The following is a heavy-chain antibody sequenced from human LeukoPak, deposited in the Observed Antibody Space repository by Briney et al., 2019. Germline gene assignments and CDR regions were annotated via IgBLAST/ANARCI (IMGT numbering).Heavy chain of an antibody. CDR2: VSGRGGRT. CDR1: GFSFSSYA. CDR3: ASHTGYSYYYGMDV. D-gene: IGHD2-8*02. J-gene: IGHJ6*02. V-gene: IGHV3-23*01. Sequence: GGSLRHSCAASGFSFSSYAMSWVRQAPGKGLEWVSAVSGRGGRTNHADSVKGRFTISRDNSKNTLYLQMNSLRAEDTAVYYCASHTGYSYYYGMDVWGQGTTVTVSS.